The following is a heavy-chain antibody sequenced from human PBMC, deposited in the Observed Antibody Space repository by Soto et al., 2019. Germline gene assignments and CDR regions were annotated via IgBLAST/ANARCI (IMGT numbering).Heavy chain of an antibody. CDR1: GGAISSGGYS. CDR2: IYHSGST. Sequence: QLQLQESGSGLVKPSQTLSLTCAVSGGAISSGGYSWSWIRQPPGKGLEWIGYIYHSGSTYYHPSLTIRLTIAVDGSKNQFSLMLRSVTAADTAAYYCVRAVGLVAVAVDYWGQETLVTVSS. V-gene: IGHV4-30-2*01. D-gene: IGHD6-19*01. J-gene: IGHJ4*02. CDR3: VRAVGLVAVAVDY.